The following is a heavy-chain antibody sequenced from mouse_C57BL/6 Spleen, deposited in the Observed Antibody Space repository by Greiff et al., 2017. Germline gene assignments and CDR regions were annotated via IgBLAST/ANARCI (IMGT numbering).Heavy chain of an antibody. Sequence: EVQLQESGPGLVKPSQSLSLTCSVPGYSITSGYYWNWIRQFPGNKLEWMGYISYDGSNKYNPTLKNRISITRDTSKNQFFLKLNSVTTEDTATYYCARDGDLYYDPYYAMDYWGQGTSVTVSS. CDR3: ARDGDLYYDPYYAMDY. V-gene: IGHV3-6*01. CDR1: GYSITSGYY. J-gene: IGHJ4*01. D-gene: IGHD2-4*01. CDR2: ISYDGSN.